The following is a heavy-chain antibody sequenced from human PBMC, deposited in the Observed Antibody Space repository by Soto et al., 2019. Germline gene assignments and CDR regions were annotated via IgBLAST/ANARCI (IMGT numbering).Heavy chain of an antibody. CDR1: GFTFSSYG. J-gene: IGHJ4*02. CDR3: ARDPCTNGVCRSVDY. Sequence: PGGSLRLSCAASGFTFSSYGMHWVRQAPGKGLEWVAVIWYDGSNKYYADSVKGRFTISRDNSKNTLYLQMNSLRAEDTAVYYCARDPCTNGVCRSVDYWGQGTLVTVSS. V-gene: IGHV3-33*01. CDR2: IWYDGSNK. D-gene: IGHD2-8*01.